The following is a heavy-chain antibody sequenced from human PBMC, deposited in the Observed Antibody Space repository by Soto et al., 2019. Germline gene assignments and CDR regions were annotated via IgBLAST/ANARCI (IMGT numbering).Heavy chain of an antibody. CDR1: GGSISSSNW. CDR2: IYHSGST. D-gene: IGHD6-19*01. CDR3: ARDPGAAVAGTPGWFDP. J-gene: IGHJ5*02. V-gene: IGHV4-4*02. Sequence: SETLSLTCAVSGGSISSSNWWSWVRQPPGKGLEWIGEIYHSGSTNYNPSLKSRITISVDKSKNQFSLKLSSVTAADTAVYYCARDPGAAVAGTPGWFDPRGQGTLVTVSS.